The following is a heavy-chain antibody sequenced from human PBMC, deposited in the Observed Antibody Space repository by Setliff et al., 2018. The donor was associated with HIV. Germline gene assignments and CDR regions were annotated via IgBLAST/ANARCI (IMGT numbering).Heavy chain of an antibody. J-gene: IGHJ4*02. CDR3: ARGPYYFDSSNYFDLYHFDY. CDR1: GGSISSYY. D-gene: IGHD3-22*01. V-gene: IGHV4-59*01. CDR2: ISYSGST. Sequence: SETLSLTCTISGGSISSYYWSWIRQPPGKGLEWIGYISYSGSTNYNPSLKSRVTISVDKSKNQFSLKLRSVTAADTAVYYCARGPYYFDSSNYFDLYHFDYWGQGTLVTVSS.